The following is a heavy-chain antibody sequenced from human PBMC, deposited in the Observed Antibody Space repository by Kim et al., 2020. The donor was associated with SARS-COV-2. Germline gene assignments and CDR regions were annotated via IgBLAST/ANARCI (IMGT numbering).Heavy chain of an antibody. V-gene: IGHV4-39*01. J-gene: IGHJ5*02. Sequence: SETLSLTCTVSGGSISSSSYYWGWIRQPPGKGLEWIGSIYYSGSTYYNPSLKSRVTISVDTSKNQFSLKLSSVTAADTAVYYCARMNRYCSGGSCPLQLHRSSPKHNWFDPWGQGTLVTVSS. D-gene: IGHD2-15*01. CDR2: IYYSGST. CDR3: ARMNRYCSGGSCPLQLHRSSPKHNWFDP. CDR1: GGSISSSSYY.